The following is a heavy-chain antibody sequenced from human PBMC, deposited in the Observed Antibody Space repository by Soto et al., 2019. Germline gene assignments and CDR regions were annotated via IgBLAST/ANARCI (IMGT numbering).Heavy chain of an antibody. Sequence: GGSLRLSCAASGFTFSSYAMHWVRQAPGKGLEYVSAISSNGGSTYYANSVKGRFTISRDNSKNTLYLQMGSLRAEDMAVYYCARGYDFWSGYRDPYYYYMDVWGKGTTVTVSS. CDR3: ARGYDFWSGYRDPYYYYMDV. J-gene: IGHJ6*03. CDR1: GFTFSSYA. V-gene: IGHV3-64*01. D-gene: IGHD3-3*01. CDR2: ISSNGGST.